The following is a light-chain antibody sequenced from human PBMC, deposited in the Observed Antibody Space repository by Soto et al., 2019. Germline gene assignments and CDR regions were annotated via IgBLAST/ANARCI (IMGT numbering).Light chain of an antibody. CDR2: DVS. J-gene: IGLJ2*01. CDR3: TSSTSSSTVV. Sequence: QSVLTQPPSVSAAPGQKVTISCTGTSSDVGGYNYVSWYQQHPGKAPKLTIYDVSNRPSGVSNRFSGSKSGNTASLTISGLEAEDEDDYYCTSSTSSSTVVFGGGTKLTVL. V-gene: IGLV2-14*01. CDR1: SSDVGGYNY.